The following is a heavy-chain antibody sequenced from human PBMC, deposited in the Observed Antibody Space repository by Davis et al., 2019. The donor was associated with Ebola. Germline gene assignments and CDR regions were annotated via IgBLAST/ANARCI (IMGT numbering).Heavy chain of an antibody. CDR3: ARTCSGGRCYYYGMDV. D-gene: IGHD2-15*01. V-gene: IGHV3-33*01. Sequence: GGSLRLSCAASGFTFSSYGMHWVRQAPGKGLEWVAVIWYDGSNEYYADSVKGRFTISRDNSKNTLYLQMNSLRAEDTAVYYCARTCSGGRCYYYGMDVWGQGTTVTVSS. J-gene: IGHJ6*02. CDR2: IWYDGSNE. CDR1: GFTFSSYG.